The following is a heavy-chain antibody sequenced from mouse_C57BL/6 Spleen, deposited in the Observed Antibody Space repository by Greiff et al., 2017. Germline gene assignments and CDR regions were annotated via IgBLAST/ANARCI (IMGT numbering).Heavy chain of an antibody. D-gene: IGHD2-2*01. CDR3: ARVGCDGLFAY. CDR2: INPNNGGT. J-gene: IGHJ3*01. V-gene: IGHV1-26*01. CDR1: GYTFTDYY. Sequence: VQLQQSGPELVKPGASVKISCKASGYTFTDYYMNWVKQSHGKSLEWIGDINPNNGGTSYNQKFKGKATLTVDKSSSTAYMELRSLTSEDSAVYYCARVGCDGLFAYWGQGTLVTVSA.